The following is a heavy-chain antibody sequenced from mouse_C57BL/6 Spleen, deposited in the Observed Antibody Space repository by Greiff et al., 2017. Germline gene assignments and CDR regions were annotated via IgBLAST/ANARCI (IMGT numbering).Heavy chain of an antibody. V-gene: IGHV1-82*01. CDR1: GYAFSSSW. CDR3: ARSDYGSSYGVYFDY. CDR2: LYPGDGDT. J-gene: IGHJ2*01. D-gene: IGHD1-1*01. Sequence: QVQLQQSGPELVKPGASVKLSCKASGYAFSSSWMSWVKQRPGKGLEWIGRLYPGDGDTNYNGKFKGKATLTADQSSSTAYMQLSSLTSKDSAVSVGARSDYGSSYGVYFDYWGQGTTLTVSS.